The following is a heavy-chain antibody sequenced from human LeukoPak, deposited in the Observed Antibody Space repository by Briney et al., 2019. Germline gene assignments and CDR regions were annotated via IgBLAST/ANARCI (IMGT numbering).Heavy chain of an antibody. J-gene: IGHJ4*02. D-gene: IGHD3-3*01. CDR1: RFTFSRHG. V-gene: IGHV3-30*03. CDR3: ARDRAWNYFDY. Sequence: GGSLRLCCAPSRFTFSRHGMHWVRQAPGKGLEWVAIISNDGSRKYYAHSVEGRFTISRDNSKNTLYLQMDSLRAEDTAVYYCARDRAWNYFDYWGQGTLVTVSS. CDR2: ISNDGSRK.